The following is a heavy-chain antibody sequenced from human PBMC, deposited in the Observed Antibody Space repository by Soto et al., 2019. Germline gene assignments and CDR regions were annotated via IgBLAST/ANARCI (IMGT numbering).Heavy chain of an antibody. CDR3: VSDRGYGHASVPYS. CDR1: GFTFSSYG. Sequence: QAQLVESGGGVVQPGRSLRLSCAASGFTFSSYGMHWVRQAPGTGLEWVAVISYDGGLQHYADSVKGRFTISRDNSKNMVLLRMKSLRAEDTAVYYCVSDRGYGHASVPYSWGQGTLVSVSS. J-gene: IGHJ4*02. CDR2: ISYDGGLQ. V-gene: IGHV3-30*03. D-gene: IGHD5-18*01.